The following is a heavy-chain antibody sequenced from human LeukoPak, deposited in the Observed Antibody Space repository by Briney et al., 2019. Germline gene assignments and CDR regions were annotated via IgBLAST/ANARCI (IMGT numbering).Heavy chain of an antibody. J-gene: IGHJ4*02. Sequence: GGSLRLSCAASGFTFSSYGMHWVRQAPGKGLEWVTFIRYDGSHIYYADSVKGRFTISRDNSKNTLYLQTNSLRSEDTAVYYCARDRGLFYYDSSGYPDYWGQGTLVTVSS. V-gene: IGHV3-30*02. CDR3: ARDRGLFYYDSSGYPDY. CDR1: GFTFSSYG. CDR2: IRYDGSHI. D-gene: IGHD3-22*01.